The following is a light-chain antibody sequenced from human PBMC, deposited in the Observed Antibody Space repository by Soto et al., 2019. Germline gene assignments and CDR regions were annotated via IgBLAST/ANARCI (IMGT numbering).Light chain of an antibody. V-gene: IGKV3-15*01. CDR1: QSVSNN. J-gene: IGKJ1*01. CDR2: DES. Sequence: EIVMTQSPATLSVSPGERATLSYRASQSVSNNFAWYQQKPGQAPRLLIYDESTRATGIPARFSGSGSGTEFTLTSSSLQSVEFAVYYCQQYNDWPPWTFGQWTKVEIK. CDR3: QQYNDWPPWT.